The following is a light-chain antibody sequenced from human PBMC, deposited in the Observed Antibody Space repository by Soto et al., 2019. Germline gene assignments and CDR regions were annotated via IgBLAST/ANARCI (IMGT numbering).Light chain of an antibody. CDR2: DDR. CDR3: QVRDISSDPNYV. J-gene: IGLJ1*01. Sequence: SYELTQPPSVSVAPGQTARITCGGNNIGRKSVHWYQQKPGQAPVLVIYDDRDRPSGIPERVSGSNSENTATLTISRVEAGDEADYYCQVRDISSDPNYVFGPGTKLTVL. V-gene: IGLV3-21*02. CDR1: NIGRKS.